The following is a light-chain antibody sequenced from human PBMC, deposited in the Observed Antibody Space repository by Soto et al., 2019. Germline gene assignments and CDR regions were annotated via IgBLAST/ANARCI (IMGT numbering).Light chain of an antibody. J-gene: IGKJ1*01. CDR2: DFS. CDR3: QAYTTYART. V-gene: IGKV1-5*01. Sequence: DIQMTQSPSTLSASVGDRVTITCRASQSINRWLAWYQQKPGRAPTVLIYDFSTLESGVPSRFSGGGSGTEFTLTITGVQPDDFAKYYCQAYTTYARTFGKGTKVEVK. CDR1: QSINRW.